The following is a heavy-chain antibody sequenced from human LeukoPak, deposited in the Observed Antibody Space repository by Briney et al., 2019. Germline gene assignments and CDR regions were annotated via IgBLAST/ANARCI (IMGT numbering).Heavy chain of an antibody. J-gene: IGHJ4*02. CDR2: ISSSSTI. CDR1: GFTFSSYS. V-gene: IGHV3-48*01. CDR3: ARDKLGESYYFDY. D-gene: IGHD3-16*01. Sequence: GGSLRLSCAASGFTFSSYSMNWVRQAPGKGLEWVSYISSSSTIYYADSVKGRFTISRDNAKNSLYLQMNSLRAEDTAVYYCARDKLGESYYFDYWGQGTLVTVSS.